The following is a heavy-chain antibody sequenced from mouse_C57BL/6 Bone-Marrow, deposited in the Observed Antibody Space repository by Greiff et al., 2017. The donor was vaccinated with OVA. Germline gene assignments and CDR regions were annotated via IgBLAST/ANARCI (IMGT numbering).Heavy chain of an antibody. CDR1: GYAFSSSW. J-gene: IGHJ2*01. Sequence: QVQLKESGPELVKPGASVKISCKASGYAFSSSWMNWVKQRPGKGLEWIGRIYPGDGDTNYNGKFKGKATLTADKSSSTAYMQLSSLTSEDSAVYFCARSRTGTRDYWGQGTTLTVSS. CDR3: ARSRTGTRDY. CDR2: IYPGDGDT. V-gene: IGHV1-82*01. D-gene: IGHD4-1*01.